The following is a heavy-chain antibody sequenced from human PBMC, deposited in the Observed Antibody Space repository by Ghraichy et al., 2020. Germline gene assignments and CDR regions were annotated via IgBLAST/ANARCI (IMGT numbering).Heavy chain of an antibody. D-gene: IGHD3-16*01. CDR1: GFTFDTYV. V-gene: IGHV3-23*01. CDR3: ARGTDYWRGGQYYFDY. J-gene: IGHJ4*02. Sequence: GESLNISCAASGFTFDTYVVTWVRQSPTKGLEWVSSIIPNGDITYYADSVKGRFTISRDNSKNTLFLQMNSLRVEDTATYYCARGTDYWRGGQYYFDYWGQGTLATVSS. CDR2: IIPNGDIT.